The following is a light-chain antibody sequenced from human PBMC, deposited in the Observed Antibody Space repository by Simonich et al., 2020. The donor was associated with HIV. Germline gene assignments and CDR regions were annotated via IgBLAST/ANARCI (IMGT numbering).Light chain of an antibody. Sequence: QSALTQPASVSGSPGQSITISCTGTSSDVGIYTLVSWYQQNPGKAPKLLIYEVTKRPSGVSNRFSGSKSGNTASLTVSGLQAEDEADYYCCSYAGSSTWVFGGGSKLTVL. CDR3: CSYAGSSTWV. V-gene: IGLV2-23*02. CDR2: EVT. J-gene: IGLJ3*02. CDR1: SSDVGIYTL.